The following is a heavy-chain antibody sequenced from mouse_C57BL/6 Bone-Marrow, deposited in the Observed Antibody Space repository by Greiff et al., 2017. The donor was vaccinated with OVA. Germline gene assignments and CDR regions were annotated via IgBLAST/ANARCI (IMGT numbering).Heavy chain of an antibody. CDR1: GYTFTSYW. Sequence: VQLQQSGAELVMPGASVKLSCKASGYTFTSYWMHWVKQRPGQGLEWIGEIDPSDSYTNYNQKFKGKSTLTVDKSSSTAYMQLSSLTSEDSAVYYCARKDGSSYVGFAYWGQGTLVTVSA. D-gene: IGHD1-1*01. CDR2: IDPSDSYT. CDR3: ARKDGSSYVGFAY. J-gene: IGHJ3*01. V-gene: IGHV1-69*01.